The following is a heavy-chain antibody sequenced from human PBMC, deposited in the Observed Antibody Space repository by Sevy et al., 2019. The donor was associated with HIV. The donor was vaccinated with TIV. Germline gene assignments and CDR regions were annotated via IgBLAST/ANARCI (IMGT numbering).Heavy chain of an antibody. D-gene: IGHD3-22*01. CDR3: ARARYSDSSDYYYEGAY. CDR1: GGTFSTFS. Sequence: ASVKVSCKASGGTFSTFSISWVRQAPGQGLEWVGGIIPIFGTAKYTQNFQGRVAITADESTSTAYMELSGLRSEDTAIYYCARARYSDSSDYYYEGAYWGQGTLVTVSS. V-gene: IGHV1-69*13. CDR2: IIPIFGTA. J-gene: IGHJ4*02.